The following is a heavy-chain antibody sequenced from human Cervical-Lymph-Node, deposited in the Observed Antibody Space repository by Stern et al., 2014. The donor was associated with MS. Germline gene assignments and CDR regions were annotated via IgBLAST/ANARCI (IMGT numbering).Heavy chain of an antibody. CDR1: GGSISSGDYS. Sequence: QMQLVQSGPGLVKPSQTLSLTCTVSGGSISSGDYSWRWIRQHPGKGLVWIGYIYYSGSTYYNPSLNSRVTISEDTSKSQFSLKLSSVTAADTAVYYCARDGPQVGAGSFDIWGQGTMVTVSS. D-gene: IGHD1-26*01. CDR3: ARDGPQVGAGSFDI. CDR2: IYYSGST. V-gene: IGHV4-31*03. J-gene: IGHJ3*02.